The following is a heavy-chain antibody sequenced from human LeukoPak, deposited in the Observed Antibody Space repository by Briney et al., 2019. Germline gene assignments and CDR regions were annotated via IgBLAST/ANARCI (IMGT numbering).Heavy chain of an antibody. D-gene: IGHD6-19*01. V-gene: IGHV3-30-3*01. CDR3: ARGFRQWLVLDYYYGMDV. J-gene: IGHJ6*02. CDR1: GFTFSSYA. Sequence: GGSLRLSCAASGFTFSSYAMHLVRQAPGKGLEWVAVISYDGSNKYYADSVKGRFTISRDNSKNTLYLQMNSLRAEDTAVYYCARGFRQWLVLDYYYGMDVWGQGTTVTVSS. CDR2: ISYDGSNK.